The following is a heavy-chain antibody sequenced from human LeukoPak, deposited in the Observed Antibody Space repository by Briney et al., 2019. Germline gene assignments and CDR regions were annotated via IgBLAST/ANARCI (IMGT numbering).Heavy chain of an antibody. CDR3: ARERGYSKPLDY. V-gene: IGHV1-8*01. J-gene: IGHJ4*02. D-gene: IGHD5-18*01. CDR1: GYTFTSYD. Sequence: ASVKVSCKASGYTFTSYDINWVRQATGQGLEWMGWMNPNSGNTGYAQKFQGRVTITADKSTSTAYMELSSLRSEDTAVYYCARERGYSKPLDYWGQGTLVTVSS. CDR2: MNPNSGNT.